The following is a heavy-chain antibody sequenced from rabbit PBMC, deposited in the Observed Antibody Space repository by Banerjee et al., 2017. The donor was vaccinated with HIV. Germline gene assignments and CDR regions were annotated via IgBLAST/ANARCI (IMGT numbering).Heavy chain of an antibody. Sequence: QEQLVESGGGLVQPGGSLKLSCKASGFDFSSYGVSWVRQAPGKGLEWIGYIDPVFGSTYYASWVNGRFTISSHNAQNTLYLQLNSLTAADTATYFCVRDFDASSSLLLLNLWGPGTLVTVS. J-gene: IGHJ4*01. CDR2: IDPVFGST. CDR3: VRDFDASSSLLLLNL. D-gene: IGHD8-1*01. V-gene: IGHV1S47*01. CDR1: GFDFSSYG.